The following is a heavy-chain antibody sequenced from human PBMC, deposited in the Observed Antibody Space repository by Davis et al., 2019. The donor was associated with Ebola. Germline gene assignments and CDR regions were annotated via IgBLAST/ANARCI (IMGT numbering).Heavy chain of an antibody. CDR1: GFTSNENA. CDR2: ISHDGSNE. J-gene: IGHJ3*02. V-gene: IGHV3-30*19. Sequence: GESLKISCVVSGFTSNENAVHWVRQAPGKGLEWVTLISHDGSNEHYAESLRGRFTVSRDNSKNTLYLQLSGLRPDDTALYFCARGGWSRDALDIWGQGTMVTVSS. CDR3: ARGGWSRDALDI. D-gene: IGHD2-15*01.